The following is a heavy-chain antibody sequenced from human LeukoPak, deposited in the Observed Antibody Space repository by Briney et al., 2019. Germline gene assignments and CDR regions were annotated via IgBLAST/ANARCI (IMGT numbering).Heavy chain of an antibody. D-gene: IGHD6-13*01. J-gene: IGHJ4*02. V-gene: IGHV4-59*01. CDR3: ARGLYSSSWYYSGYYFDY. CDR2: IYYSGST. Sequence: PSETLSLTCTVSGGSISSYYWSWIRQPPGKGLEWIGYIYYSGSTNYNPSLKSRVTISVDTSKNQFSLKLSSATAADTAVYYCARGLYSSSWYYSGYYFDYWGQGTLVTVSS. CDR1: GGSISSYY.